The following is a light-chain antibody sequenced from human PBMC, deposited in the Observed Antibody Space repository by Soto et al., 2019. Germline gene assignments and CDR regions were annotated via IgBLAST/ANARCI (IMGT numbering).Light chain of an antibody. CDR2: ANA. J-gene: IGLJ2*01. CDR3: QSYDRSLTGSV. V-gene: IGLV1-40*01. Sequence: QSVLTQPPSVSGAPGQRVTISCTGNSSNIGAGYDVHWYQEVPGTAPKLLIYANANRPSGVPDRFSGSKSGTSASLAITGVQAEDEADYYCQSYDRSLTGSVFGGGTQLTVL. CDR1: SSNIGAGYD.